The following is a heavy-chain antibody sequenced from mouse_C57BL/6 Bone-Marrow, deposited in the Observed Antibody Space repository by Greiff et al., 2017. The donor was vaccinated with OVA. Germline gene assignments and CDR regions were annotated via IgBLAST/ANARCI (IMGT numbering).Heavy chain of an antibody. V-gene: IGHV1-61*01. J-gene: IGHJ1*03. CDR2: IYPSDSET. D-gene: IGHD1-1*01. CDR1: GYTFTSHW. CDR3: ASYYYGSSWDCDV. Sequence: QVQLQQPGAELVRPGSSVKLSCKASGYTFTSHWMDWVKQRPGQGLEWIGNIYPSDSETHYNKKFKETATLTVDKSSSTAYKQLSSLTSEDSAVYYCASYYYGSSWDCDVWGTGTTVTVSS.